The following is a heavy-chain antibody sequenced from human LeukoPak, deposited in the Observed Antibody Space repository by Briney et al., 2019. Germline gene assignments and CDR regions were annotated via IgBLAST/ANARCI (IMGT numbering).Heavy chain of an antibody. CDR2: ISAYNGNT. CDR1: GYTFTSYG. CDR3: AGLGSGSYYITLRY. D-gene: IGHD3-10*01. V-gene: IGHV1-18*01. Sequence: ASVKVSCKASGYTFTSYGISWVRQAPGQGLEWMGWISAYNGNTNYAQKLQGRVTMTTDTSTSTAYMELRSLRSADTAVYYCAGLGSGSYYITLRYWGQGTLVTVSS. J-gene: IGHJ4*02.